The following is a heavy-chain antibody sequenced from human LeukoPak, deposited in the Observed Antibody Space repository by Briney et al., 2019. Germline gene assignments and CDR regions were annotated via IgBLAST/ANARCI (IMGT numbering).Heavy chain of an antibody. CDR2: IYHSGST. CDR3: ARDSARGGSYFDY. V-gene: IGHV4-4*02. Sequence: SGTLSLTCAVSGGSISSSNWWSWVRQPPGKGLEWIGEIYHSGSTYYNPSLKSRVTISVDTSKNQFSLKLSSVTAADTAVYYCARDSARGGSYFDYWGQGTLVTVSS. D-gene: IGHD1-26*01. CDR1: GGSISSSNW. J-gene: IGHJ4*02.